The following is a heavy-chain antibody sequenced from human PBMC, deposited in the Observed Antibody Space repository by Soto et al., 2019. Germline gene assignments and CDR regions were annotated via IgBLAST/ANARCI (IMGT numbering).Heavy chain of an antibody. Sequence: EVQLLESGGDLVQRGGSLRLSCAASGFTFSGYGMSWVRQAPGKGLEWVSSITSSGSNTYYVDSVKGRFTISRDNSKNTLYLQINSLTGEDTAVYYCTKEQGRVAAALDYWGQGTLVTVSS. CDR2: ITSSGSNT. CDR1: GFTFSGYG. V-gene: IGHV3-23*01. D-gene: IGHD6-13*01. CDR3: TKEQGRVAAALDY. J-gene: IGHJ4*02.